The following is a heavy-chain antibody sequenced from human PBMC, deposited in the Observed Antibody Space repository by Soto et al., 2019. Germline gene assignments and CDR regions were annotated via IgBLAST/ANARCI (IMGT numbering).Heavy chain of an antibody. CDR2: IYYSGST. CDR1: GASISSGDYY. V-gene: IGHV4-31*11. Sequence: QVQLQESGPGLVKPSQTLSLTCAVSGASISSGDYYWSWIRQHPGKGLEWIGYIYYSGSTYYNPSLKSRVTMSLDTSKNQFSLKLRSVTAADTAVYYCATIFDSSGYYYGNNWFDPWGQGTLVTVSS. D-gene: IGHD3-22*01. J-gene: IGHJ5*02. CDR3: ATIFDSSGYYYGNNWFDP.